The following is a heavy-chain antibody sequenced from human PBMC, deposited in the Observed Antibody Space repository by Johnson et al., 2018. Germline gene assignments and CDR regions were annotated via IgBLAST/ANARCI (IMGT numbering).Heavy chain of an antibody. CDR3: ARDEGDAFDI. V-gene: IGHV3-33*08. CDR2: LWYDGSNK. J-gene: IGHJ3*02. CDR1: GFTFSSYW. Sequence: QVQLVQSGGGLVQPGGSLRLSCAASGFTFSSYWMTWVRQAPGKGLAWVAVLWYDGSNKYYVDSVKGRFTISRDNSKNTLYLPMNSLRAEDTTVYYCARDEGDAFDIWGQGTMVTVSS.